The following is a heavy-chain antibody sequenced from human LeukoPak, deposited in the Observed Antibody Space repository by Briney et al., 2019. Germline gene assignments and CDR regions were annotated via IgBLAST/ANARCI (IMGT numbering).Heavy chain of an antibody. D-gene: IGHD7-27*01. CDR2: IYHSGST. J-gene: IGHJ3*02. V-gene: IGHV4-38-2*02. CDR3: ARKTGVIGWNDGFDI. Sequence: SETLSLTCTVSGYSISSGYYWGWIRQPPGKGLEWIGSIYHSGSTYYSPSLKSRVTISVDTSRNQFSLKLSSVTAADTAVYYCARKTGVIGWNDGFDIWGQGTMVTVSS. CDR1: GYSISSGYY.